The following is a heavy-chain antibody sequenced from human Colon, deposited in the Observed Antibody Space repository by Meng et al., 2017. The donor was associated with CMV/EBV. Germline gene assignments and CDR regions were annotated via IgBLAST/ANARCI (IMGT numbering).Heavy chain of an antibody. V-gene: IGHV3-53*01. CDR2: IYGDGTT. CDR3: AREGSHVVFETIFYHYGMDV. J-gene: IGHJ6*02. CDR1: DLIVSDNY. Sequence: GESLKISCEASDLIVSDNYMTWVRQTPGKGLECVSVIYGDGTTYYADSVKGRFTVSRDNFKNTLHLHLTGLRAEDTSMYFCAREGSHVVFETIFYHYGMDVWGQGTTVTVSS. D-gene: IGHD1-26*01.